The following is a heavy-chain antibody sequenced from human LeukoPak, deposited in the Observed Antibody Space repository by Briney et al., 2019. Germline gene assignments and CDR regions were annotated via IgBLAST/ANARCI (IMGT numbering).Heavy chain of an antibody. Sequence: GGSLRLSCAASGFTFSNYAMSWVRQAPGKGLQWVSTISGTGANTYYADSVQGHFTISRDNSKNTLYLQMNSLRADDTAVYYCARVRARDGGDHPIDYWGQGTLVTVSS. D-gene: IGHD4-17*01. CDR1: GFTFSNYA. CDR2: ISGTGANT. V-gene: IGHV3-23*01. CDR3: ARVRARDGGDHPIDY. J-gene: IGHJ4*02.